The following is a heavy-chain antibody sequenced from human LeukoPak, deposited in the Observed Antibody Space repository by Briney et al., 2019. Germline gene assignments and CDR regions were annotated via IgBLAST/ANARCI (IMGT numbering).Heavy chain of an antibody. J-gene: IGHJ6*02. V-gene: IGHV1-24*01. D-gene: IGHD2-15*01. Sequence: ASVKVSCKVSGYTLTELFMHWVRQAPGKGGGWVGGFDPEDGETIYAQKFQGRVTMTEETSTDTAYMGLSSLRSEDTAVYYCATAMVVAATGYYGMDVWGQGTTVTVSS. CDR3: ATAMVVAATGYYGMDV. CDR2: FDPEDGET. CDR1: GYTLTELF.